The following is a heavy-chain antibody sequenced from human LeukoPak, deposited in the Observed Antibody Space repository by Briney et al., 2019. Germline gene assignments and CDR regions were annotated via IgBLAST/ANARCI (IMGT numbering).Heavy chain of an antibody. CDR2: ITSHGTYI. CDR1: GFTFNSYS. D-gene: IGHD6-13*01. J-gene: IGHJ5*02. CDR3: TRGAAAGLNWFDT. Sequence: GGSLRLSCAASGFTFNSYSMHWVRQAPGKGLEWVSSITSHGTYIYHADSMKGQFTSSRSNAKNSLYLQMNSLRAEDTAVYSCTRGAAAGLNWFDTWGGGTQVTVSS. V-gene: IGHV3-21*01.